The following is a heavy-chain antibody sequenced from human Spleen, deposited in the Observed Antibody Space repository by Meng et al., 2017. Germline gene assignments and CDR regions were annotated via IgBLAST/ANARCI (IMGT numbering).Heavy chain of an antibody. CDR2: INHSGST. D-gene: IGHD4-11*01. J-gene: IGHJ4*02. V-gene: IGHV4-34*01. CDR1: GGSFSDYY. CDR3: ARGPTTMAHDFDY. Sequence: QGQLPQWGAGRLKPSETLSLTCVVSGGSFSDYYWSWIRQPPGKGLEWIGEINHSGSTNYNPSLESRATISVDTSQNNLSLKLSSVTAADSAVYYCARGPTTMAHDFDYWGQGTLVTVSS.